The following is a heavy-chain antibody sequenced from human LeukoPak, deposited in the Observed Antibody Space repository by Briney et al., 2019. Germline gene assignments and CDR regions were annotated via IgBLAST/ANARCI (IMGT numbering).Heavy chain of an antibody. J-gene: IGHJ6*02. D-gene: IGHD3-16*01. CDR3: ARDSSYDYVWGSYYYYGMDV. V-gene: IGHV4-59*01. CDR2: IYYSGST. CDR1: GGSISSYY. Sequence: PSETLSLTCTVSGGSISSYYWSWLRQPPGKGLEWIGHIYYSGSTNYNPSLKSRVIISADTSKNQFSLKLSSVTAADTAMYYCARDSSYDYVWGSYYYYGMDVWGQGTTVTVSS.